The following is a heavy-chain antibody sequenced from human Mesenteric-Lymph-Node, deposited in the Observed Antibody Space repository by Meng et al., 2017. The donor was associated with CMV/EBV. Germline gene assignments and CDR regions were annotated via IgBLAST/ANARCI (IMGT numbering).Heavy chain of an antibody. CDR2: INPSGGST. CDR1: TTHY. Sequence: TTHYVHWVRQAPGQGLEWIGIINPSGGSTSYAQKLQGRVTMTRDTSASTVYMELSSLRSEDTAVYFCARGRPPNSYDILTGFHYFFDYWGQGTLVTVSS. V-gene: IGHV1-46*01. CDR3: ARGRPPNSYDILTGFHYFFDY. D-gene: IGHD3-9*01. J-gene: IGHJ4*02.